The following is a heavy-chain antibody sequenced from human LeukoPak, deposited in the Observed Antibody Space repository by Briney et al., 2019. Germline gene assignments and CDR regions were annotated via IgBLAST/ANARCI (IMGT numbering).Heavy chain of an antibody. CDR3: GRDRGWLRSVDY. V-gene: IGHV3-30-3*01. J-gene: IGHJ4*02. D-gene: IGHD5-12*01. Sequence: GRSLRLSCAASGFTFSNYGMHWVRQAPGKGLEWVTIISYDGSNKHYADSVKGRSTISRDNSKNTLYLQMNSLRPEDTAVYYCGRDRGWLRSVDYWGQGTLVTVSS. CDR2: ISYDGSNK. CDR1: GFTFSNYG.